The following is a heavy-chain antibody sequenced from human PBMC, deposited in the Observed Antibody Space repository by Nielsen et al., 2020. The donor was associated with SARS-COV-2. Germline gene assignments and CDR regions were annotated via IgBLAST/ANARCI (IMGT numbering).Heavy chain of an antibody. CDR3: ATSQSRGYYYYGMDV. J-gene: IGHJ6*02. V-gene: IGHV3-9*01. CDR1: GLTFDDYA. D-gene: IGHD5-12*01. Sequence: GGSLRLSCAASGLTFDDYAVHWVRQAPGKGLEWVSGISWNSGSIGYADSVKGRFTISRDNAKNSLYLQMNSLRAEDTALYYCATSQSRGYYYYGMDVWGQGTTVTVSS. CDR2: ISWNSGSI.